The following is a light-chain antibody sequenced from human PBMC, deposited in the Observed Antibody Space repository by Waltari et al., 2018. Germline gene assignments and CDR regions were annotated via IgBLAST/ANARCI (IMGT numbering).Light chain of an antibody. CDR1: SHDVGNYDL. J-gene: IGLJ2*01. CDR3: CSYSGDLSFGVV. CDR2: EVT. Sequence: QSALTQPASVSGSPGQSLTIPCTGTSHDVGNYDLVSWYQQHPGKAPKLIIYEVTKRPSGFSNRFSGSKSGNTASLTISGLHTEDEGDYYCCSYSGDLSFGVVFGGGTKLTVL. V-gene: IGLV2-23*02.